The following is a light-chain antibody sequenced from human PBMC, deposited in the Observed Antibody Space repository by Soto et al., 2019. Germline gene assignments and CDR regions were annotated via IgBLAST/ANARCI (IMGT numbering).Light chain of an antibody. CDR1: SSDVGGYNY. CDR3: SSYTSRSTLV. V-gene: IGLV2-14*01. J-gene: IGLJ2*01. Sequence: QSALTQPASVSGSPGQSITSSCTGTSSDVGGYNYVSWYQQHPGKAPKLMIYDVSDRPSGVSSRFSGSKSGNTASLTISGLQAEDEADYYCSSYTSRSTLVFGGGTKLTVL. CDR2: DVS.